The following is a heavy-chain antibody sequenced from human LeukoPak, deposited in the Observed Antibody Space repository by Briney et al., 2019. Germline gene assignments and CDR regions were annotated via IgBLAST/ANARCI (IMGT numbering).Heavy chain of an antibody. D-gene: IGHD6-13*01. Sequence: SETLSLTCTVSGGSISSYYWSWTRQPPGKGLEWIGYIYYSGSTNYNPSLKSRVTISVDTSKNQFSLKLSSVTAADTAVYYCASYSSSWSLDYWGQGTLVTVSS. J-gene: IGHJ4*02. CDR3: ASYSSSWSLDY. CDR2: IYYSGST. V-gene: IGHV4-59*01. CDR1: GGSISSYY.